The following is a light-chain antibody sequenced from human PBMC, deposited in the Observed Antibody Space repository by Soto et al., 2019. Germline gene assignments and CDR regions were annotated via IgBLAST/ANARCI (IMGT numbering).Light chain of an antibody. V-gene: IGKV3-11*01. CDR1: QSVSSS. CDR2: DAS. CDR3: QRRSSWPLT. Sequence: EIVLTQSPATLSLSPGETATLSCRASQSVSSSLAWYQQKPGQTPRLLIYDASTRAAGSPARFSGSGSGADFTLTVSSREREDFAVYYFQRRSSWPLTFGGGTKVEIK. J-gene: IGKJ4*01.